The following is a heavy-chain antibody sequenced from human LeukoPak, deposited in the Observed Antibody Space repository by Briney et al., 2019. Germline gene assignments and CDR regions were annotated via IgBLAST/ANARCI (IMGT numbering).Heavy chain of an antibody. CDR3: AKGDCSSTSCYQVGDYYYYGMDV. J-gene: IGHJ6*02. CDR1: GFTFSSYA. D-gene: IGHD2-2*01. CDR2: ISGSGGST. Sequence: PGGSLRVSCAASGFTFSSYAMSWVRQAPGNGLEWVSAISGSGGSTYYADSVKGRFTISRDNSKNTLYLQMNSLRAEDTAVYYCAKGDCSSTSCYQVGDYYYYGMDVWGQGTTVTVSS. V-gene: IGHV3-23*01.